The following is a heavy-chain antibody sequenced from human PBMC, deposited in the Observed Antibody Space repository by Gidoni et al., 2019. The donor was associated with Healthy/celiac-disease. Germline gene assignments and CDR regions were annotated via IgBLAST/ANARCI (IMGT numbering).Heavy chain of an antibody. D-gene: IGHD4-17*01. CDR2: IYYSGST. J-gene: IGHJ6*03. CDR3: ARATVEDYYYYMDV. V-gene: IGHV4-59*01. Sequence: QVQLQESGPGLVKPSATLSLTCTVPGGSISSYYWSWIRQPPGKGLEWIGYIYYSGSTNYNPSLKSRVTISVDTSKNQFSLKLSSVTAADTAVYYCARATVEDYYYYMDVWGKGTTVTVSS. CDR1: GGSISSYY.